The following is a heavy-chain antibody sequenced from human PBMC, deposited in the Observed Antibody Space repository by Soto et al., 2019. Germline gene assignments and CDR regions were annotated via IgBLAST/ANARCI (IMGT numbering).Heavy chain of an antibody. V-gene: IGHV1-69*06. J-gene: IGHJ6*02. Sequence: SVKVSCKASGGTFSSYAISWVRQAPGQGLEWMGGIIPIFGTANYAQKFQGRVTITADKSTSTAYMELSSLRSEDTAVYYCARDQGSSGWYVSYYGMDVWGQGTTVTVSS. D-gene: IGHD6-19*01. CDR2: IIPIFGTA. CDR3: ARDQGSSGWYVSYYGMDV. CDR1: GGTFSSYA.